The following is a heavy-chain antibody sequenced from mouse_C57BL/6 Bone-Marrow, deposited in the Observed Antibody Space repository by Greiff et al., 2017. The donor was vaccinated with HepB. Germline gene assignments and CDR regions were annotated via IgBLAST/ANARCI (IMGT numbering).Heavy chain of an antibody. CDR1: GYTFTDYE. Sequence: VKLVESGAELVRPGASVTLSCKASGYTFTDYEMHWVKQTPVHGLEWIGAIDPETGGTAYNQKFKGKAILTADKSSSTAYMELRSLTSEDSAVYYCTPDGRGFAYWGQGTLVTVSA. CDR2: IDPETGGT. J-gene: IGHJ3*01. V-gene: IGHV1-15*01. D-gene: IGHD2-3*01. CDR3: TPDGRGFAY.